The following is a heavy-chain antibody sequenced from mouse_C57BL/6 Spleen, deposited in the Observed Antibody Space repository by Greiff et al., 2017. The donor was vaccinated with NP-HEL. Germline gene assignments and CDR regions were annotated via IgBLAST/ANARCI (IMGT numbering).Heavy chain of an antibody. V-gene: IGHV5-6*01. CDR3: ARHNYDDAMYD. Sequence: EVQLVESGGDLVKPGGSLKLSCAASGFTLSSYGMTWVRQTPGKRLEWVATLSSGGSYTYYPASVKGRFTISRDTAKNTLYLQMSSLKSEYTAMYYCARHNYDDAMYDRGKGTSVTVAT. J-gene: IGHJ4*01. CDR1: GFTLSSYG. CDR2: LSSGGSYT. D-gene: IGHD2-3*01.